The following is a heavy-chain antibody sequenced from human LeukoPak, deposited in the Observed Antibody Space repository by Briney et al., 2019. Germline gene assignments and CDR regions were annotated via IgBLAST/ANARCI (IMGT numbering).Heavy chain of an antibody. J-gene: IGHJ5*02. V-gene: IGHV4-4*07. Sequence: PSETLSLTCTVSGGSISSYYWSWIRQPAGKGLEWIGRIYTSGSTNYNPSLKSRVTMSVDTSKNQFSLKLSSVTAADTAVYYCARGIAAAGPPHNWFDPWGQGTLVTVSS. CDR2: IYTSGST. D-gene: IGHD6-13*01. CDR1: GGSISSYY. CDR3: ARGIAAAGPPHNWFDP.